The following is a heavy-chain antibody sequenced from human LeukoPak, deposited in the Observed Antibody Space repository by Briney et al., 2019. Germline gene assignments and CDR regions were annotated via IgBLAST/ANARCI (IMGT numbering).Heavy chain of an antibody. Sequence: PGGSLRLSCAASRISFRSYGMHWVRQAPGKGLEWVTFIWYDASNKYYAESVKGRFTISRDNSRNTVFLQMNSLRAEDTAIYYCATDISTHYFGSWGQGTLVTVSS. D-gene: IGHD3-9*01. CDR2: IWYDASNK. V-gene: IGHV3-30*02. CDR1: RISFRSYG. CDR3: ATDISTHYFGS. J-gene: IGHJ4*02.